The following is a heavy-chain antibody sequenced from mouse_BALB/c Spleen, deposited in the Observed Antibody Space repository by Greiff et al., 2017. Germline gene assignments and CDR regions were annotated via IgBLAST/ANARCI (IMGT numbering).Heavy chain of an antibody. Sequence: EVKLEESGGGLVKPGGSLKLSCAASGFTFSDYYMYWVRQTPEKRLEWVATISDGGSYTYYPDSVKGRFTISRDNAKNNLYLQMSSLKSEDTAMYYCARGVLRGAMDYWGQGTSVTVSS. CDR2: ISDGGSYT. CDR1: GFTFSDYY. J-gene: IGHJ4*01. D-gene: IGHD1-1*01. CDR3: ARGVLRGAMDY. V-gene: IGHV5-4*02.